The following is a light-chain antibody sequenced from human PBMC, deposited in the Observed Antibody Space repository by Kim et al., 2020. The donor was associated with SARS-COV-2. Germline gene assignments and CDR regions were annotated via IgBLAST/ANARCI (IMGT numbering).Light chain of an antibody. CDR3: HQFDSSPLT. J-gene: IGKJ1*01. V-gene: IGKV3-20*01. CDR2: GAS. CDR1: QSVSSSY. Sequence: EVVLTQSPGTLSLSPGERATLSCRASQSVSSSYFAWYQQKPGQAPRLLIYGASRRATDTPDRFSGSGSGTDFTLTISRLEPEDYAVYYCHQFDSSPLTFGQGTKVDIK.